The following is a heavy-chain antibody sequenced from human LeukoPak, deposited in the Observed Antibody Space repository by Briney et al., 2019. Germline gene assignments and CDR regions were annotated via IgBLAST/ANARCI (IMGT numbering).Heavy chain of an antibody. J-gene: IGHJ5*01. D-gene: IGHD6-13*01. CDR2: IAETGAGT. Sequence: GGSLRLSCAASGFMFSRYAMIWVRQTLGKGLEWVSAIAETGAGTYYADSVKGRFTMSRDNSRNTVYLQMDSLRAEDTAVYFCARGTAAAANRNWFDSWGQGTLVTVS. V-gene: IGHV3-23*01. CDR3: ARGTAAAANRNWFDS. CDR1: GFMFSRYA.